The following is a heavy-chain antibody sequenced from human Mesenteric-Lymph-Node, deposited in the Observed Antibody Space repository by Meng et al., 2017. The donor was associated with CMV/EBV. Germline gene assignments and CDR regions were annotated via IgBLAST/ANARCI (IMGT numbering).Heavy chain of an antibody. J-gene: IGHJ3*02. Sequence: SVTVSCKASGGTFSSYAISWLRQAPGQGLEWMGGIIPILGIANYAQKFQGRVTITADKSTSTAYMELSSLRSEDTAVYYCARESRGVDKYYYGSGSYSAFDIWGQGTMVTVSS. D-gene: IGHD3-10*01. CDR3: ARESRGVDKYYYGSGSYSAFDI. CDR2: IIPILGIA. V-gene: IGHV1-69*10. CDR1: GGTFSSYA.